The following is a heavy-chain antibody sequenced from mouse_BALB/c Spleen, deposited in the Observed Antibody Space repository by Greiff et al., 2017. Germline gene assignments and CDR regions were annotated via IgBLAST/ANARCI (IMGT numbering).Heavy chain of an antibody. J-gene: IGHJ2*01. CDR2: IWAGGST. Sequence: QVQLQQSGPGLVAPSQSLSITCTVSGFSLTSYGVHWVRQPPGKGLEWLGVIWAGGSTNYNSALMSRLSISKDNSKSQVFLKMNSLQTDDTAMYYCARDIGYYGNYFYFDYWGQGTTLTVSS. CDR1: GFSLTSYG. CDR3: ARDIGYYGNYFYFDY. V-gene: IGHV2-9*02. D-gene: IGHD2-1*01.